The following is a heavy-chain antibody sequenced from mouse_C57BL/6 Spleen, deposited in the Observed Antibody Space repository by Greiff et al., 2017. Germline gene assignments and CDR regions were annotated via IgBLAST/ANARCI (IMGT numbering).Heavy chain of an antibody. Sequence: QVQLQQSGAELARPGASVKLSCKASGYTFTSYGISWVKQRTGQGLEWIGEIDPRSGNTDYNEKFKGKATLTADKSSSTAYMELRSLTSEDSAVYFCARRYYYGSSYWYFDVWGTGTTVTVSS. CDR3: ARRYYYGSSYWYFDV. V-gene: IGHV1-81*01. D-gene: IGHD1-1*01. J-gene: IGHJ1*03. CDR2: IDPRSGNT. CDR1: GYTFTSYG.